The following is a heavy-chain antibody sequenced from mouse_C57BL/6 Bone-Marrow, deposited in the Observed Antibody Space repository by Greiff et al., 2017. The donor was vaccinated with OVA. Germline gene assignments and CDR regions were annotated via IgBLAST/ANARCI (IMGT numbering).Heavy chain of an antibody. V-gene: IGHV1-76*01. CDR2: IYPGSGNT. CDR1: GYTFTDYY. D-gene: IGHD1-1*01. CDR3: ARPYYYGSSYLDY. Sequence: VMLVESGAELVRPGASVKLSCKASGYTFTDYYINWVKQRPGQGLEWIARIYPGSGNTYYNEKFKGKATLTAEKSSSTAYMQLSSLTSEDSAVYFCARPYYYGSSYLDYWGQGTTLTVSS. J-gene: IGHJ2*01.